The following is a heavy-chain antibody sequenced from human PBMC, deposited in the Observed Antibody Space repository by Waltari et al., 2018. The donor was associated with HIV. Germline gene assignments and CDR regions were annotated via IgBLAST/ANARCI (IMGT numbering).Heavy chain of an antibody. J-gene: IGHJ6*02. Sequence: QVQLQQWGAGLLKPSETLSLTCAVYGGSFSGYYWSWIRQPPGKGLEWIGEINHSGSTNYNPSLKRRVTISVDTSKNQFSLKLSSGTAADTAVYYCARRSCSSTSCYARVRGGMDVWGQGTTVTVSS. CDR2: INHSGST. CDR1: GGSFSGYY. D-gene: IGHD2-2*01. CDR3: ARRSCSSTSCYARVRGGMDV. V-gene: IGHV4-34*01.